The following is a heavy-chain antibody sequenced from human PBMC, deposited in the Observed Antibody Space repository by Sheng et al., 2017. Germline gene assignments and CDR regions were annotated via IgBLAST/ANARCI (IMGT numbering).Heavy chain of an antibody. CDR2: INPKTGDR. D-gene: IGHD6-13*01. V-gene: IGHV1-2*02. Sequence: QVQLVQSGVEVKEPGASVRVSCKASGYTFTDYYIHWMRQAPGQVLEWVGCINPKTGDRKHAQKFQGRVTMTRDTSISTAYMELSRLRSDDTALYYCARDRSNTWFGGIDYWGQGTLVTVSS. CDR1: GYTFTDYY. J-gene: IGHJ4*02. CDR3: ARDRSNTWFGGIDY.